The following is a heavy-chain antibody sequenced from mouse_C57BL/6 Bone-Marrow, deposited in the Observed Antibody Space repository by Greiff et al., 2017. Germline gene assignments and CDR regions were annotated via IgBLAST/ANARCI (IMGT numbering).Heavy chain of an antibody. Sequence: VHVKQSGPELVKPGASVKISCKASGYSFTGYFMNWVKQSHGKSLEWIGRINPYNGDTFYNQKFKGKATLTVDKSSSTAHMELLSLTSEDSAVYYCGTGNYGNYLDYWGQGTTLTVSS. V-gene: IGHV1-37*01. CDR2: INPYNGDT. D-gene: IGHD2-1*01. J-gene: IGHJ2*01. CDR1: GYSFTGYF. CDR3: GTGNYGNYLDY.